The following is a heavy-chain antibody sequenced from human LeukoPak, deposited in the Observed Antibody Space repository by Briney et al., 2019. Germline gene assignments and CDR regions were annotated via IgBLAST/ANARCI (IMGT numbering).Heavy chain of an antibody. J-gene: IGHJ4*02. V-gene: IGHV3-23*01. CDR3: AKGGLVPTRPWCY. D-gene: IGHD6-19*01. Sequence: PGGSLRLSCAASGFTFSSYAMSWVRQAPGKGLERVSAISGSGGSTYYADSVKGRFTISRDNSKNTLYLQMNSLRAEDTAVYYCAKGGLVPTRPWCYWGQGTLVTVSS. CDR1: GFTFSSYA. CDR2: ISGSGGST.